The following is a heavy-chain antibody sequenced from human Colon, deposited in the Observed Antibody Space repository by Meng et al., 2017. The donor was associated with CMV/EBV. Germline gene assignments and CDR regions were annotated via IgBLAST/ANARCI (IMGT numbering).Heavy chain of an antibody. Sequence: SETLSLTCTVSGGSISTSSYFWGWILQPPGKGLEWIATIDYSGSTDYNPSLQRRVTMSVDTSKNQFSLNVTSVTAADTAVYYCMNRAYSQGQDFWGQGMLVTVSS. V-gene: IGHV4-39*07. D-gene: IGHD5-12*01. J-gene: IGHJ4*02. CDR2: IDYSGST. CDR1: GGSISTSSYF. CDR3: MNRAYSQGQDF.